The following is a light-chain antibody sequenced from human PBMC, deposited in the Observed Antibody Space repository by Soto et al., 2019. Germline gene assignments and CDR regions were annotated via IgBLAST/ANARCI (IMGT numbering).Light chain of an antibody. J-gene: IGKJ1*01. CDR2: GAS. Sequence: EIVLTQSPASLSLSPGERATLSCRASQSVDSYLVWYQQKPGQAPGLLILGASNRATGIPARFSGSGSGTDFTLTINSLEPDDFAVYYCQQRDSWPMTFGQGTKVDI. CDR3: QQRDSWPMT. V-gene: IGKV3-11*01. CDR1: QSVDSY.